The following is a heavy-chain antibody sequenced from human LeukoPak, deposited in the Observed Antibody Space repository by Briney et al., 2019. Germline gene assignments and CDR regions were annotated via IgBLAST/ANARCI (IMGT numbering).Heavy chain of an antibody. CDR3: ARDLRRAVAGTRVFDY. J-gene: IGHJ4*02. CDR2: INPNSGGT. CDR1: GYTFTGHY. V-gene: IGHV1-2*02. Sequence: GASVKVSCKASGYTFTGHYMHWVRQAPGQGLEWMGWINPNSGGTNYAQKFQGRVTMTRDTSISTAYMELSRLRSDDTAVYYCARDLRRAVAGTRVFDYWGQGTLVTVSS. D-gene: IGHD6-19*01.